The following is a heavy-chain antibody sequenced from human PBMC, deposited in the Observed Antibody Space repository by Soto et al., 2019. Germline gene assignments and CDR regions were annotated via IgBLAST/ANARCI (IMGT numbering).Heavy chain of an antibody. J-gene: IGHJ4*02. Sequence: LKISCKGSGYSFTSYWITWVRQMPGKGLEWMGRIDPSDSYTNYSPSFEGHVTISVDKSIGTAYLQWGSLKASDTAVYYCARHVGGSYLLFDHWGQGTLVTVYS. CDR1: GYSFTSYW. CDR3: ARHVGGSYLLFDH. V-gene: IGHV5-10-1*01. CDR2: IDPSDSYT. D-gene: IGHD1-1*01.